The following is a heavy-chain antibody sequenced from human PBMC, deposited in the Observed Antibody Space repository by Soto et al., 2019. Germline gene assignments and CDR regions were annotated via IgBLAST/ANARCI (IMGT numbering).Heavy chain of an antibody. J-gene: IGHJ5*02. Sequence: GGSLRLSCAASGFIFSDYYMSWIRQAPGKELEWVSYITSAGTTVFYADSVKGRFTISRDNAKKSLYLQMDSLRVEDTAVYYRARGLESGDYVDSFDPWGQGTLVTVSS. D-gene: IGHD4-17*01. CDR2: ITSAGTTV. CDR3: ARGLESGDYVDSFDP. V-gene: IGHV3-11*01. CDR1: GFIFSDYY.